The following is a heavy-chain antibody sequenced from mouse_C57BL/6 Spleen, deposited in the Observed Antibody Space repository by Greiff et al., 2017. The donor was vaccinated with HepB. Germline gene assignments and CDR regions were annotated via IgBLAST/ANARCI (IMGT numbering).Heavy chain of an antibody. D-gene: IGHD2-3*01. CDR2: IWGVGST. CDR3: AGYDGYFTPFAY. V-gene: IGHV2-6*01. CDR1: GFSLTSYG. Sequence: VQVVESGPGLVAPSQSLSITCTVSGFSLTSYGVDWVRQSPGKGLEWLGVIWGVGSTNYNSALKSRLSISKDNSKSQVFLKMNSLQTDDTAMYYCAGYDGYFTPFAYWGQGTLVTVSA. J-gene: IGHJ3*01.